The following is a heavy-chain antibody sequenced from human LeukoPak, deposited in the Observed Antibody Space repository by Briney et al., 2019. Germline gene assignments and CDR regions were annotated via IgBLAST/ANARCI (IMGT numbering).Heavy chain of an antibody. CDR1: GFTFSSYA. V-gene: IGHV3-23*01. D-gene: IGHD6-13*01. CDR3: AKEVGVTAGHIRGDFDY. J-gene: IGHJ4*02. Sequence: HGGSLRLSCAASGFTFSSYAMSWVRQAPGKGLEWVSAISGGGGSTFYADSVKGRFTISRDKSKNTLYLQMKSLRAEDTAVYFCAKEVGVTAGHIRGDFDYWGQGTLVTVSS. CDR2: ISGGGGST.